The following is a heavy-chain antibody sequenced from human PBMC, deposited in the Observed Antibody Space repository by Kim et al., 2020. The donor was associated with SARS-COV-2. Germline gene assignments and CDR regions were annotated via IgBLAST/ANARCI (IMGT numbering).Heavy chain of an antibody. V-gene: IGHV3-74*01. Sequence: YADSGKGRFTISRNNAKNTLYLQMNSLRAEDTAVYYCARGNYHGMDVWGQGTTVTVSS. J-gene: IGHJ6*02. CDR3: ARGNYHGMDV.